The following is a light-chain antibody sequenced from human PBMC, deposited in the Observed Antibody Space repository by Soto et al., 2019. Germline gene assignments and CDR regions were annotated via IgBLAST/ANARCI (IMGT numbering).Light chain of an antibody. V-gene: IGKV3-15*01. CDR2: GAS. CDR1: QSVGSD. J-gene: IGKJ4*01. Sequence: EIVMTQSPATLSVSPGERATLSCRASQSVGSDLAWYQQKPGQAPRLLIYGASTRATGIPARFSGSGSGTEFTLTISSLXSEDFAVYYCQQYNNWPPLTFGGGTKVDIK. CDR3: QQYNNWPPLT.